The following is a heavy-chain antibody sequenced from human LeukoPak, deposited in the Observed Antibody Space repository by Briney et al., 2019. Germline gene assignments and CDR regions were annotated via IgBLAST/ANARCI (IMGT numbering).Heavy chain of an antibody. CDR1: GYSISNTYY. CDR2: FYHGGTT. J-gene: IGHJ4*02. Sequence: PSETLSLTCAVSGYSISNTYYWGWLRQSPGKGLEWIATFYHGGTTYYNPSLKSRITISEDTSKNQFSLMLNSVTAADTAVYYCARFDSSGYYLDYWGQGTLVTVSS. V-gene: IGHV4-38-2*01. D-gene: IGHD3-22*01. CDR3: ARFDSSGYYLDY.